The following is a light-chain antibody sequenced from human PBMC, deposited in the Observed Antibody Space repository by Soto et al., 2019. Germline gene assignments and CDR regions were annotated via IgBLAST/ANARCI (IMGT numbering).Light chain of an antibody. J-gene: IGKJ3*01. V-gene: IGKV1-39*01. CDR1: QSISSY. CDR3: QQSYDTPFT. CDR2: AVS. Sequence: DIQMTQSPSSLSASIGDRVTITCRASQSISSYLNWYQQKPGKAPKLLMYAVSTLQSGVPSRFSGSGSGTDFTLTISSLQPEDFATYFCQQSYDTPFTFXPGTKVDSK.